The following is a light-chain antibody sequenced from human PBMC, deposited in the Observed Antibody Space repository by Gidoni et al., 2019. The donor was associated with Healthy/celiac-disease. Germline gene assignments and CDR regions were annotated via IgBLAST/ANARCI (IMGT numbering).Light chain of an antibody. CDR1: SSDVGSYNL. CDR2: EGS. V-gene: IGLV2-23*03. Sequence: QSALTQPASVSGSPGQSITISCPGTSSDVGSYNLVSWYQQHPGKAPKLMIYEGSKRPSGVSNRFSGSKSGNTASLTISGLQAEDEADYYCCSYAGSSTFLWVFGGGTKLTVL. J-gene: IGLJ3*02. CDR3: CSYAGSSTFLWV.